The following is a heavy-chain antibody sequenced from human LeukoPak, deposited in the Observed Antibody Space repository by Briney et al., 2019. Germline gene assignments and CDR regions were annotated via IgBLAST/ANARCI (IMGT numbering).Heavy chain of an antibody. Sequence: GGSQRLSCAASGFTVSSNYMSWVRQAPGKGLEWVSVIYSGGSTYYADSVKGRFTISRDNSKNTLYLQMNSLRAEDTAVYYCARDHLLWFGELLGYYYYGMDVWGQGTTVTVSS. CDR1: GFTVSSNY. J-gene: IGHJ6*02. CDR3: ARDHLLWFGELLGYYYYGMDV. V-gene: IGHV3-66*02. CDR2: IYSGGST. D-gene: IGHD3-10*01.